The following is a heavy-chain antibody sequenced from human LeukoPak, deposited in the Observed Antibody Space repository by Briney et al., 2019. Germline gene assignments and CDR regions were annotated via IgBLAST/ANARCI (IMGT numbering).Heavy chain of an antibody. D-gene: IGHD1-26*01. CDR3: AIAAGWEQAY. Sequence: GGSLRLSCAASGFTFSTYWMSWVRQAPGKGLEWVANLNQDGSATNYVDSAKGRFIVSRDNAKNSVFLQMSSLGAEDTAVYYCAIAAGWEQAYWGQGTLVTVSS. CDR1: GFTFSTYW. J-gene: IGHJ4*02. V-gene: IGHV3-7*01. CDR2: LNQDGSAT.